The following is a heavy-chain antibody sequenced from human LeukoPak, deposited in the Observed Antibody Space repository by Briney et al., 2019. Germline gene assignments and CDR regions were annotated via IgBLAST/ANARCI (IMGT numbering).Heavy chain of an antibody. Sequence: GGSRRLSCAASVFTFSSYAMSWVRQAPGKGLEWVSTVFGSGGSTYYADSVKGRFTISRDNSKNTLYVQMNSLRVEDTAVYYCAKVSRGYCRGGTCYYYYGMDVWGQGTTVTVSS. CDR3: AKVSRGYCRGGTCYYYYGMDV. J-gene: IGHJ6*02. CDR1: VFTFSSYA. CDR2: VFGSGGST. D-gene: IGHD2-15*01. V-gene: IGHV3-23*01.